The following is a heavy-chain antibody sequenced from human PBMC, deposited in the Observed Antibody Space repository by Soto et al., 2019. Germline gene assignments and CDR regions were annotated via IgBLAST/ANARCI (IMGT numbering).Heavy chain of an antibody. CDR2: INHSGST. Sequence: SETLSLSCTVSGRSVGRGGFFWSWIRQPPGKGLEWIGEINHSGSTNYNPSLKSRVTISVDTSKNQFSLKLSSVTAADTAVYYCARVNSGSYGDSSDFDYRGQRTPVSGSS. CDR1: GRSVGRGGFF. CDR3: ARVNSGSYGDSSDFDY. D-gene: IGHD1-26*01. J-gene: IGHJ4*02. V-gene: IGHV4-34*01.